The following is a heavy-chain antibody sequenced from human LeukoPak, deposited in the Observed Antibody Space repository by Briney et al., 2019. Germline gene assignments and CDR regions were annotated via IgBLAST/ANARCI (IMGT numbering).Heavy chain of an antibody. CDR2: IKQDGSEK. Sequence: PGGSLRLSCAASGFTFSMYWMSWVRQAPGKGLEWVANIKQDGSEKFYVGSVKGRFTISRDNAKNSLYLQMNSLRAKDTAVYYCARDPSYDILTGYKYAFGVWGQGTMVTVSS. D-gene: IGHD3-9*01. V-gene: IGHV3-7*01. CDR3: ARDPSYDILTGYKYAFGV. J-gene: IGHJ3*01. CDR1: GFTFSMYW.